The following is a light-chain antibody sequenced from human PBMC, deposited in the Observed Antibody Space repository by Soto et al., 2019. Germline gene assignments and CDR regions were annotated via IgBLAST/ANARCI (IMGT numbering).Light chain of an antibody. CDR1: SSHIGAGYD. J-gene: IGLJ1*01. Sequence: QSVLTQPPSVSGAPGQRVTMSCTGSSSHIGAGYDVHWYQQLPGTAPKLLISGNTNRPSGVPDRFSGSKSGTSASLAITGLQAEDEADYYCQSYDSSLSGYVFGTGTKLTVL. CDR2: GNT. V-gene: IGLV1-40*01. CDR3: QSYDSSLSGYV.